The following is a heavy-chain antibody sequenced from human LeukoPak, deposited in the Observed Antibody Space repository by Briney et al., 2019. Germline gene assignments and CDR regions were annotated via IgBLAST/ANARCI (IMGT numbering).Heavy chain of an antibody. CDR2: INPSGGST. J-gene: IGHJ3*02. D-gene: IGHD3-3*01. V-gene: IGHV1-46*01. CDR3: ARALSADDAFDI. Sequence: ASVKVSCKASGYTFTSYYIHWVRQAPGQGLEWMGIINPSGGSTSYAQKFQGRVTMTRDMSTSTVYMELSSLRSEDTAVYYCARALSADDAFDIWGQGTMVTVSS. CDR1: GYTFTSYY.